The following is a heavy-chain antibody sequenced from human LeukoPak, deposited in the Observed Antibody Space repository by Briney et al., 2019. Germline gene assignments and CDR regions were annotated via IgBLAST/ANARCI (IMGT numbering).Heavy chain of an antibody. Sequence: SETLSLTCAVSGGSISGYYWSWIRQPPGKGLEWIGYIYYSGTTNYNPSLKSRVTISVDTSKNQFSLKLSSVTAADTAVYFCARESPGSYFDYWGQGPLVTVSS. D-gene: IGHD3-10*01. CDR2: IYYSGTT. CDR1: GGSISGYY. V-gene: IGHV4-59*01. J-gene: IGHJ4*02. CDR3: ARESPGSYFDY.